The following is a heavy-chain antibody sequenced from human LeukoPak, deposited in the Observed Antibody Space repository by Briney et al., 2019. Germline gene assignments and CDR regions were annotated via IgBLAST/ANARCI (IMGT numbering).Heavy chain of an antibody. CDR3: ARKSSGWYLKWFDP. J-gene: IGHJ5*02. D-gene: IGHD6-19*01. CDR1: GGSLSGYY. CDR2: INHSGST. V-gene: IGHV4-34*01. Sequence: LETLSLTCAVYGGSLSGYYWSWIRQPPGKGLEWIGEINHSGSTNYNPSLKSRVTISVDTSKNQFSLKLSSVTAADTAVYYCARKSSGWYLKWFDPWGQGTLVTVSS.